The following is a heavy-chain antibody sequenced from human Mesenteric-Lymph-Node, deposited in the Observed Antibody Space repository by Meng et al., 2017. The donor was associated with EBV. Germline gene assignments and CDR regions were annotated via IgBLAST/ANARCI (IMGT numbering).Heavy chain of an antibody. D-gene: IGHD1-26*01. V-gene: IGHV4-61*01. CDR1: GVSASGDSFY. Sequence: QVQLQESGPGLVKPSETPSLTCTVSGVSASGDSFYWSWIRQPPGKGLEWIGFIYDSGITHYSPSLKSRVTISVDTSKNQFSLELRSMTPADTAVYYCARDRGWELLDYWGQGTLVTVSS. CDR2: IYDSGIT. J-gene: IGHJ4*02. CDR3: ARDRGWELLDY.